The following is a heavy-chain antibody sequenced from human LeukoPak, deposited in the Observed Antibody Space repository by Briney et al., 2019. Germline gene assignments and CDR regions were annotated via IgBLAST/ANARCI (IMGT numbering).Heavy chain of an antibody. V-gene: IGHV3-74*01. CDR2: INSDGSST. J-gene: IGHJ4*02. CDR1: GFTVSSNY. Sequence: GGSLRLSCAASGFTVSSNYMSWVRQAPGKGLVWVSRINSDGSSTNYADSVKGRFTISRDNAKNTLYLQMNSLRAEDTAVYYCARPDGRDGYTIWGQGTLVTVSS. CDR3: ARPDGRDGYTI. D-gene: IGHD5-24*01.